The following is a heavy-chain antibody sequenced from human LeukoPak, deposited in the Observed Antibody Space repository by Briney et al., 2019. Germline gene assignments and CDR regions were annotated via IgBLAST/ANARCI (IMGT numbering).Heavy chain of an antibody. V-gene: IGHV3-21*01. CDR1: GFTFSSYS. D-gene: IGHD5-24*01. J-gene: IGHJ4*02. CDR2: ISSSSSYI. Sequence: KPGGSLRLSCAASGFTFSSYSMNWVRPAPGKGLEWVSSISSSSSYIYYADSVKGRFTISRDNAKNSLYLQMNSLRAEDTAVYYCARDPGNYRDGYNYYFDYWGQGTLVTVSS. CDR3: ARDPGNYRDGYNYYFDY.